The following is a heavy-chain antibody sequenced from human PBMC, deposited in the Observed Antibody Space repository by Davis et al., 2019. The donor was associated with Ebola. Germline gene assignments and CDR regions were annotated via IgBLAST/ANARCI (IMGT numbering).Heavy chain of an antibody. J-gene: IGHJ4*02. Sequence: SETLSLTCTVSGGSVSSGYYYWSWVRQPPGKGLEWIGYIYYSGSTKNNPSLKSRVAISIDTSKNQFSLKLSSVTAADTAVYYCARGDSYYDPSGYYAGPEAPDHWGQGTLVSVSS. V-gene: IGHV4-61*01. CDR2: IYYSGST. CDR1: GGSVSSGYYY. D-gene: IGHD3-22*01. CDR3: ARGDSYYDPSGYYAGPEAPDH.